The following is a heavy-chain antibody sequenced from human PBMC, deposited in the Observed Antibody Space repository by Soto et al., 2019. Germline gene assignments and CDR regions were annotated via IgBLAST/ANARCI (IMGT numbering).Heavy chain of an antibody. V-gene: IGHV3-74*01. CDR1: GFTFSSYW. Sequence: EVQLVESGGGLVQPGGSLRLSCAASGFTFSSYWMHWVRQAPGKGLVWVSRINSDGSSTSYADSVKGRFTISRDNAKNTLYLQMNSLRAEDTAVYYCARDINRYCSGGSCYSVGYYYYMDVCGKGTTVTVSS. CDR3: ARDINRYCSGGSCYSVGYYYYMDV. D-gene: IGHD2-15*01. J-gene: IGHJ6*03. CDR2: INSDGSST.